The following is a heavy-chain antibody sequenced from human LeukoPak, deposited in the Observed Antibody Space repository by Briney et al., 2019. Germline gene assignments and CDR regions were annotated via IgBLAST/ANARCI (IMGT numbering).Heavy chain of an antibody. D-gene: IGHD3-10*01. V-gene: IGHV3-11*06. Sequence: GGSLRLSCAASGFTFSDYYMSWIRQAPGKGLEWVSYISSSSSYTNYADSVKGRFTVSRDNAKNSLYLQMNSLRAEDTAVYYCARPLGTGAFGELSWGQGTLVTVSS. J-gene: IGHJ5*02. CDR2: ISSSSSYT. CDR1: GFTFSDYY. CDR3: ARPLGTGAFGELS.